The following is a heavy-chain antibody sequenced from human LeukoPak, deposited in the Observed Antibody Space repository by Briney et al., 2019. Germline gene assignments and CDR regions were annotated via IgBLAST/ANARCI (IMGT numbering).Heavy chain of an antibody. D-gene: IGHD2-15*01. CDR3: ARDRGGGVDY. Sequence: SETLFLTCAVSGGSISSGGYSWSWIRQPPGKGLEWIGYIYHSGSTYYNPSLKSRVTISVDRSKNQFSLKLSSVTAADTAVYYCARDRGGGVDYWGQGTLVTVSS. CDR2: IYHSGST. V-gene: IGHV4-30-2*01. CDR1: GGSISSGGYS. J-gene: IGHJ4*02.